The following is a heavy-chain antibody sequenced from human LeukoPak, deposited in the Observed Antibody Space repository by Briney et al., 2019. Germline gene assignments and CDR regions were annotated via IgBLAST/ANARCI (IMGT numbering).Heavy chain of an antibody. CDR2: IKQDGSGK. CDR1: GFTFSSYW. V-gene: IGHV3-7*04. J-gene: IGHJ4*02. Sequence: GGSLRLSCAASGFTFSSYWMSWVRQAPGKGLEWVANIKQDGSGKYYVDSVKGRFTISRDNAKNSLYLQMNSLRAEDTAVYYCARDLRITMVRGVTGVDYWGQGTLVTVSS. D-gene: IGHD3-10*01. CDR3: ARDLRITMVRGVTGVDY.